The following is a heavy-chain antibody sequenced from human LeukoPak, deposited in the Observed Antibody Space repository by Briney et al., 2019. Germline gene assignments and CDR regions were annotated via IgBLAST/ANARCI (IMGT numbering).Heavy chain of an antibody. V-gene: IGHV3-23*01. CDR3: AKRNGRVAGTGLFDY. Sequence: GGSLRLSCAASGFTFSSYAMSWVRQATGKGLERVSAISGSGGSTYYADSVKGRFTISRDNSKNTLYLQMNSLRAEDTAVYYCAKRNGRVAGTGLFDYWGQGTLVTVSS. J-gene: IGHJ4*02. D-gene: IGHD6-19*01. CDR2: ISGSGGST. CDR1: GFTFSSYA.